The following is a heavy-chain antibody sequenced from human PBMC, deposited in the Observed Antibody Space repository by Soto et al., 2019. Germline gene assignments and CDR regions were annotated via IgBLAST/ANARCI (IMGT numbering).Heavy chain of an antibody. Sequence: SETLSLTCSFSGDSSSTSTYSWSWIRQPAGKGLEWIGRIYTSGSTNYNPSLKSRVTMSVDTSKNQFSLKLISVTAADTAVYYCAREGGATDYWGQGTLVTVSS. J-gene: IGHJ4*02. CDR2: IYTSGST. V-gene: IGHV4-61*02. CDR1: GDSSSTSTYS. CDR3: AREGGATDY. D-gene: IGHD1-26*01.